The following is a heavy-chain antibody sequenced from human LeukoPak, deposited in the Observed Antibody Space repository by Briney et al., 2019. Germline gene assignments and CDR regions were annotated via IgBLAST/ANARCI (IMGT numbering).Heavy chain of an antibody. J-gene: IGHJ4*02. Sequence: PGGSLRLSCAASGFTFDDYGLSWVRQAPGKGLEWVSSISTSSSYIYYADSVKGRFTISRDNSKNTLYLQMNSLRAEDTAVYYCAKDRPVRAVAGLLDYWGQGTLVTVSS. CDR1: GFTFDDYG. V-gene: IGHV3-21*04. CDR2: ISTSSSYI. D-gene: IGHD6-19*01. CDR3: AKDRPVRAVAGLLDY.